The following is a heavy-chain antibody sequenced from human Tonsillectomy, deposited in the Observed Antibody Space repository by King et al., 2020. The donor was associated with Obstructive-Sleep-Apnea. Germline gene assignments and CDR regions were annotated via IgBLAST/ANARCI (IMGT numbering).Heavy chain of an antibody. D-gene: IGHD3-22*01. Sequence: VQLQESGPGLVKPSETLSLTYTVSGGSISSYYWSWIRQPPGKGLEWIGYISYSGSTNYNPSLKSRVTISVDTSKNQFSLKLSSVTAADTAVYYCARSLDSSGYYYTNYWGQGTLVTVSS. V-gene: IGHV4-59*08. CDR1: GGSISSYY. CDR3: ARSLDSSGYYYTNY. J-gene: IGHJ4*02. CDR2: ISYSGST.